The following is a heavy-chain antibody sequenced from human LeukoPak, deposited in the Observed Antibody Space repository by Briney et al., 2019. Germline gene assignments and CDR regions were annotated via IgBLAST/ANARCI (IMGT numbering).Heavy chain of an antibody. V-gene: IGHV5-51*04. J-gene: IGHJ4*02. CDR2: IYPFDSDT. CDR3: ARNPNYYGSGRYFDF. CDR1: GYSFTSHW. Sequence: GESLKISCKGSGYSFTSHWISWVRQMPGKGLEWMGIIYPFDSDTRYSPSFQGQVSTSADNPISTAFLQWSSLWGPDTPIFYCARNPNYYGSGRYFDFGSQGSLVTVYS. D-gene: IGHD3-10*01.